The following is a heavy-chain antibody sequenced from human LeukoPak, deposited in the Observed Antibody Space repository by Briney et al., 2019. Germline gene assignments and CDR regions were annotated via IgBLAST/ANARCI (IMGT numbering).Heavy chain of an antibody. Sequence: PGGSLRLSCAASGFTFSTYTMNWVRQAPGKGLEWVAFIRYDGSNKYYADSVKGRFTISRDNSKNTLYLQVNSLRAEDTAVYYCAKDGYSSSSWDYWGQGTLVTVSS. J-gene: IGHJ4*02. D-gene: IGHD6-6*01. CDR1: GFTFSTYT. CDR3: AKDGYSSSSWDY. CDR2: IRYDGSNK. V-gene: IGHV3-30*02.